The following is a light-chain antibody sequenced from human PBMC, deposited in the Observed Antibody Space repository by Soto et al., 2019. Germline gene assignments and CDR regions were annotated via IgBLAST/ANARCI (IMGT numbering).Light chain of an antibody. CDR1: SSDVAGYNY. J-gene: IGLJ1*01. CDR2: DVT. Sequence: LNKPAAVFGSPGQSLTISFAFASSDVAGYNYVSWYQQHPGKAPRFVIYDVTNRPSGVSNRFSGSKSGNTASLTISGLQAEDEADYYCSSYTTSNNRQVVFGTGTKVTVL. CDR3: SSYTTSNNRQVV. V-gene: IGLV2-14*01.